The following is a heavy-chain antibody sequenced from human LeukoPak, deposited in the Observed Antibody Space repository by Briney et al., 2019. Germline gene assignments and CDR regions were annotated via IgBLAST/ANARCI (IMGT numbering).Heavy chain of an antibody. J-gene: IGHJ4*02. CDR3: VRDSDDYYWALDF. CDR1: GDIVSNNIAT. Sequence: SRTLSLTCAISGDIVSNNIATWNWVRQSPSRGLEWLGRTYYGSRWGNDYAISVKGRITINPDTSRNQFSLQLNSVTPEDTAVYYCVRDSDDYYWALDFWGQGTPVTVSS. V-gene: IGHV6-1*01. D-gene: IGHD3-10*01. CDR2: TYYGSRWGN.